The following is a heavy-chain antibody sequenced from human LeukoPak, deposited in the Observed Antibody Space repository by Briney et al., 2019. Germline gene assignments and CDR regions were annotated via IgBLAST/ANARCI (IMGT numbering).Heavy chain of an antibody. CDR3: ARGLAVYGDYGRRTYYFDF. CDR2: IYNSGRT. V-gene: IGHV4-59*01. Sequence: SETLSLTCTASGGSISVFYWSWIRQAPGERLGWMGYIYNSGRTNYNPYLKSRVSMSVDTSKNQFSLNLSSVTAADTAVYYCARGLAVYGDYGRRTYYFDFWGQGTLVTVPS. J-gene: IGHJ4*02. D-gene: IGHD4-17*01. CDR1: GGSISVFY.